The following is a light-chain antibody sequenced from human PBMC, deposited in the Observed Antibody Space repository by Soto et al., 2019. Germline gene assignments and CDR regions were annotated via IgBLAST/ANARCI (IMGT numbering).Light chain of an antibody. CDR3: SSYTSSSTVYV. V-gene: IGLV2-14*01. Sequence: QSVLAQPASVSGSPGQSITISCTGTSSDFGGYNYVSWYQQHPGKAPKLMIYEVSNQPSGVSNRFSGSKSGNTASLTISGLQAEDEADYYCSSYTSSSTVYVFGTGTKVTVL. J-gene: IGLJ1*01. CDR1: SSDFGGYNY. CDR2: EVS.